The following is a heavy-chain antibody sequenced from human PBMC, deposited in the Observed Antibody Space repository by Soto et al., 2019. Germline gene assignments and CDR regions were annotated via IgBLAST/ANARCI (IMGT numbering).Heavy chain of an antibody. CDR1: GFTFADYA. CDR2: ISYSGDRQ. V-gene: IGHV3-30*01. Sequence: LRLSCVASGFTFADYAMHWVRRIPGKGLEWVAVISYSGDRQYYAESVKGRFTISRDNTKKTLYLQMFSLTSEDSAVFYCARTPAAMITDRYNWFDSWGPGTQVTVSS. J-gene: IGHJ5*01. D-gene: IGHD3-16*01. CDR3: ARTPAAMITDRYNWFDS.